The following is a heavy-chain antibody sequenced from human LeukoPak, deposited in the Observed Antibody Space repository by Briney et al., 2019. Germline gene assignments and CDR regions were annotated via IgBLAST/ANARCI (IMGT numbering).Heavy chain of an antibody. CDR2: IYTSGST. D-gene: IGHD6-19*01. CDR1: GGSISSYY. J-gene: IGHJ6*03. CDR3: ARDGGIAVAGTVYYYYYMDV. Sequence: SETLSLTCTVSGGSISSYYWSWIRQPAGKGLEWIGRIYTSGSTNYNPSLKSRVTISVDKSKNQFSLKLSSVTAANTAVYYCARDGGIAVAGTVYYYYYMDVWGKGTTVTVSS. V-gene: IGHV4-4*07.